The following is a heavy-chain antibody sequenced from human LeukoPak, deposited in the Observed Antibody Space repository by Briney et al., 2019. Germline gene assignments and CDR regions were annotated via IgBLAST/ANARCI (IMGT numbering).Heavy chain of an antibody. D-gene: IGHD2-8*01. J-gene: IGHJ5*02. Sequence: KPSETLSLTCTVSGGSISSYYWSWIRQPPGKGLEWIGYIYTSGSTNYNPSLKSRVTISVDTSKNQFSLKLSSVTAADTAVYYCARPLKGNWFDPWGQGTLVTVSS. CDR1: GGSISSYY. CDR2: IYTSGST. CDR3: ARPLKGNWFDP. V-gene: IGHV4-4*09.